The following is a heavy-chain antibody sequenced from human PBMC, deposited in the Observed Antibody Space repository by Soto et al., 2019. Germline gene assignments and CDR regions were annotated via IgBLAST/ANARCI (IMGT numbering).Heavy chain of an antibody. V-gene: IGHV1-8*01. J-gene: IGHJ3*01. D-gene: IGHD2-15*01. Sequence: QVQLVQSGAEMKKPGASLKVSCKTSGYTFTTYDINWVRQATGQGLEWMGWMNPNSGNTGYVQKFQGRVTMTRNTSISTAYMELSSLRSEDTAVYFCVRSRSQTAWAGFDLCRQGTMVTISS. CDR2: MNPNSGNT. CDR1: GYTFTTYD. CDR3: VRSRSQTAWAGFDL.